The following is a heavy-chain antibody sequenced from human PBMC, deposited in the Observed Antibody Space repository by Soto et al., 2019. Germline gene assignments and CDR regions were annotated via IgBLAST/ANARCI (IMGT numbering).Heavy chain of an antibody. CDR2: IIPIFGTA. CDR3: ARNLFSSSWYKYYCYDGMDV. CDR1: GGTFSSYA. V-gene: IGHV1-69*01. J-gene: IGHJ6*02. D-gene: IGHD6-13*01. Sequence: QVQLVQSGAEVKKPGSSVKVSCKASGGTFSSYAISWVRQAPGQGLEWMGGIIPIFGTANYAQKFQGRVTITADESTSTAYMELSSLRSEDTAVYYCARNLFSSSWYKYYCYDGMDVWGQGTKVTVSS.